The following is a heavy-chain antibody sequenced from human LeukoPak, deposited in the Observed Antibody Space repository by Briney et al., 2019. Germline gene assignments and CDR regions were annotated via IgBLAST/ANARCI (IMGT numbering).Heavy chain of an antibody. Sequence: PSETLSLTCTVSGASTSSYYWNWIRQPPGKGLEWIGYIYYSGSANYNPSLKSRVTISIDTSKNQFSLKLSSVTAADSAVYYCASLVGAGCSRNPPFGFWGQGTLVTVSS. D-gene: IGHD1-26*01. V-gene: IGHV4-59*01. CDR3: ASLVGAGCSRNPPFGF. CDR2: IYYSGSA. CDR1: GASTSSYY. J-gene: IGHJ4*02.